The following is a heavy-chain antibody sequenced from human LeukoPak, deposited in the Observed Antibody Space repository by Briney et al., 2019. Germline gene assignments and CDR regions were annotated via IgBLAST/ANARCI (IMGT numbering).Heavy chain of an antibody. CDR1: GFPFSGFY. D-gene: IGHD3-10*01. CDR3: ARALWSGPVYYGMDV. J-gene: IGHJ6*02. Sequence: PGGSLRLSCAASGFPFSGFYMTWIRQAPGKGPEWLSDISSSGDYTDYADSVKGRFTISRDNTKNSLYLQMNSLRAEDTAVYYCARALWSGPVYYGMDVWGQGTTVTVSS. CDR2: ISSSGDYT. V-gene: IGHV3-11*06.